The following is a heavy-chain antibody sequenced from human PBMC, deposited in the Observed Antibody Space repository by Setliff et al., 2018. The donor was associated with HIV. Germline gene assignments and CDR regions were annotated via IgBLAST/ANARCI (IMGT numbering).Heavy chain of an antibody. CDR2: IYHSGST. D-gene: IGHD5-12*01. CDR1: GYSISSGYY. CDR3: ARMYSGYDWSPAGARTRYFDY. Sequence: PSETLSLTCAVSGYSISSGYYWGWIRQPPGKGLEWIGSIYHSGSTYYNPSLKSRVTISVDTSKNLFSLKLSSETAADTAVYYCARMYSGYDWSPAGARTRYFDYWGQGTLVTVSS. J-gene: IGHJ4*02. V-gene: IGHV4-38-2*01.